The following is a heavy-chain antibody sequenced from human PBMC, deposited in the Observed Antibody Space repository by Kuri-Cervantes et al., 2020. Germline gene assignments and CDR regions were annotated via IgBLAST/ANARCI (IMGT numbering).Heavy chain of an antibody. CDR2: IIPIFGTA. Sequence: SVKVSCKASGGTFSSYAISWVRQAPGQGLEWMGGIIPIFGTANYAQKFQGRVTITADKSTSTAYMELSSLRSDDTAVYYCAREGVGVWSSRPYDYWGQGTLVTVSS. V-gene: IGHV1-69*06. CDR3: AREGVGVWSSRPYDY. J-gene: IGHJ4*02. D-gene: IGHD6-13*01. CDR1: GGTFSSYA.